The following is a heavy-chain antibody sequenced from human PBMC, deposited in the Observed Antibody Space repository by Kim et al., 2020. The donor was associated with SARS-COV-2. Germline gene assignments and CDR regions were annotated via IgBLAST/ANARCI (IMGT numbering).Heavy chain of an antibody. V-gene: IGHV4-39*01. D-gene: IGHD3-10*01. CDR3: ARISVWFGELAPMDFDY. Sequence: LKSRVTISVDTSKNQFSLKLSSVTAADTAVYYCARISVWFGELAPMDFDYWGQGTLVTVSS. J-gene: IGHJ4*02.